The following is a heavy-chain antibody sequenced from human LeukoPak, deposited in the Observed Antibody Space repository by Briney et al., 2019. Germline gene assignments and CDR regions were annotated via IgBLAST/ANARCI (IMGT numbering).Heavy chain of an antibody. V-gene: IGHV4-61*02. D-gene: IGHD4-17*01. CDR2: IYTSGST. CDR3: ARGANYGDHGLDVFDI. J-gene: IGHJ3*02. Sequence: SETLSLTCTVSGGSISSGSYYWSWIRQPAGKGLEWIGRIYTSGSTNYNPSLKSRVTISVDTSNNQFSLKVSSLTPADTAVYYCARGANYGDHGLDVFDIWGQGTLVTVSS. CDR1: GGSISSGSYY.